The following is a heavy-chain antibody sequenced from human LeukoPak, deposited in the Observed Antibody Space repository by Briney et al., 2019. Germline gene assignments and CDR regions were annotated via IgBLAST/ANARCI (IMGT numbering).Heavy chain of an antibody. CDR1: GFTFSDYY. CDR2: IGRSGSSI. D-gene: IGHD6-13*01. V-gene: IGHV3-11*01. Sequence: PGGSLRLSCAASGFTFSDYYMSWIRQAPGKGLEWVSHIGRSGSSIYYADSVRGRFTISRDNAKNSLYLQMDSLRAEDTAVYYCAQQLVSYDYYGMDVWGQGTTVTVSS. CDR3: AQQLVSYDYYGMDV. J-gene: IGHJ6*02.